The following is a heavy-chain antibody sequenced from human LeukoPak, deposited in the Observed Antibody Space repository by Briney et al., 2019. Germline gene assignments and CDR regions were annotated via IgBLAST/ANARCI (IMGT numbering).Heavy chain of an antibody. Sequence: ASVKVSCKASGGTFSSYAISWVRQAPRQGLEWMGGIIPIFGTANYAQKFQGRVTITADESTSTAYMELSSLRSEDTAVYYCAREFGTMVRGVIHRTFDYWGQGTLVTVSS. CDR1: GGTFSSYA. CDR2: IIPIFGTA. V-gene: IGHV1-69*01. CDR3: AREFGTMVRGVIHRTFDY. J-gene: IGHJ4*02. D-gene: IGHD3-10*01.